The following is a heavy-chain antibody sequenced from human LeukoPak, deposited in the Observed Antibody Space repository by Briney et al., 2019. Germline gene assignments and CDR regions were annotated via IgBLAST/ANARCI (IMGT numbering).Heavy chain of an antibody. CDR2: ISAYNGNT. CDR3: ARSSGYCGSTSCYGDNWFDP. V-gene: IGHV1-18*01. D-gene: IGHD2-2*01. Sequence: GASVKVSCKASGYTFTSYGISWVRQAPGQGLEWMGWISAYNGNTNYAQKLQGRVTMTTDTSTSTAYMELRSLRSDDTAVYYCARSSGYCGSTSCYGDNWFDPWGQGTLVTVSS. CDR1: GYTFTSYG. J-gene: IGHJ5*02.